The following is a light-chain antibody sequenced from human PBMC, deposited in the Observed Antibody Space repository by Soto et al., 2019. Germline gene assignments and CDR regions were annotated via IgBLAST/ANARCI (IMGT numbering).Light chain of an antibody. J-gene: IGKJ2*01. CDR1: PSVSSN. Sequence: IVIPQSPSPLSMSPGEVATLSCRASPSVSSNLAWYQQNPGQAPRLLIFDASTRAAGISARFSGSGSGTEFTLTICSLQSEDFAVYYCQHYNNWPPICTFGPGTK. CDR3: QHYNNWPPICT. V-gene: IGKV3-15*01. CDR2: DAS.